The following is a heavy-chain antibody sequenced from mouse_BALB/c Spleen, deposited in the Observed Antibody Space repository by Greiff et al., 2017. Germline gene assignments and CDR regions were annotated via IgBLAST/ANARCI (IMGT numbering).Heavy chain of an antibody. CDR1: GYNFTSYW. CDR3: ARSSYYRYDGDYDAMDY. Sequence: VQLQQSGAELVKPGPSVKLSCTASGYNFTSYWINWVKQRPGQGLEWIGDIYPGSGSTNYNEKFKSKATLTVDTSSSTAYMQLSSLASEDSALYYCARSSYYRYDGDYDAMDYWGQGTSVTVAA. V-gene: IGHV1-55*01. J-gene: IGHJ4*01. CDR2: IYPGSGST. D-gene: IGHD2-14*01.